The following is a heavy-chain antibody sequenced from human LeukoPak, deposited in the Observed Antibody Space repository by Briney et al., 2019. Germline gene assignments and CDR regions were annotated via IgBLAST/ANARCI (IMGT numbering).Heavy chain of an antibody. CDR2: INHRGTT. V-gene: IGHV4-34*01. CDR3: ARVSYYDSSGNRGAFDD. Sequence: PSETLSHTCALSGGSFCGYLWCSIRQPPEKGREWRGEINHRGTTNYNPSLKSRVTISAVTSKKQFSLKLSSVTAADTAVYYCARVSYYDSSGNRGAFDDWGQGTLVTVSS. D-gene: IGHD3-22*01. CDR1: GGSFCGYL. J-gene: IGHJ4*02.